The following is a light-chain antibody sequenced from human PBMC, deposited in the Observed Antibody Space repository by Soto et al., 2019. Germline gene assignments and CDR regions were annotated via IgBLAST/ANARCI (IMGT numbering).Light chain of an antibody. V-gene: IGLV2-8*01. CDR2: EVN. CDR1: SSDISDNKY. Sequence: QSALTQPRSVSGSPGQSVTISCTGTSSDISDNKYVSWFQQHPGKAPKVLIYEVNKRASGVPDRFSGSKSGNTASLTVSGLRADDEADYYCNSYVGSNNYVFGTGTKVTVL. CDR3: NSYVGSNNYV. J-gene: IGLJ1*01.